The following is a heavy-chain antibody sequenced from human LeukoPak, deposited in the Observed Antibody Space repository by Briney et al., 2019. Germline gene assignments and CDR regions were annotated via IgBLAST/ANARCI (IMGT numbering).Heavy chain of an antibody. CDR1: GFTFSSYG. Sequence: GGSLRLSCAASGFTFSSYGMHWVRQAPGKGLEWVAVISYDGSNKYYADSVKGRFTISRGNSKNTLYLQMNSLRAEDTAVYYCAKDPERYFDWLSDTRDYGMDVWGKGTTVTVSS. D-gene: IGHD3-9*01. CDR2: ISYDGSNK. V-gene: IGHV3-30*18. J-gene: IGHJ6*04. CDR3: AKDPERYFDWLSDTRDYGMDV.